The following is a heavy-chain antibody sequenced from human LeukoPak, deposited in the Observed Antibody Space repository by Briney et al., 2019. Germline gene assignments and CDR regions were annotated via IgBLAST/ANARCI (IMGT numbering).Heavy chain of an antibody. CDR2: ISGSGGST. D-gene: IGHD2-15*01. J-gene: IGHJ6*02. CDR1: GFTFSSYA. V-gene: IGHV3-23*01. Sequence: HSGGSLRLSCAASGFTFSSYAMSWVRQAPGKGLEWVSAISGSGGSTYYADSVKGRFTISRDNSKNTLYLQMNSLRAEDTAVYYCARDRSGPLAVVAARPYYYGMDVWGQGTTATVSS. CDR3: ARDRSGPLAVVAARPYYYGMDV.